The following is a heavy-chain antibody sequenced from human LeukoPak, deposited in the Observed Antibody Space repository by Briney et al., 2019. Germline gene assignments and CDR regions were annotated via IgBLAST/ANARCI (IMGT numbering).Heavy chain of an antibody. CDR2: ISGSGGTP. CDR3: VVGDYYDSSGYYRAFQH. D-gene: IGHD3-22*01. Sequence: GGSLRLSCAAPGFTFSTYAMNWVRQAPGKGLEWVSTISGSGGTPHYADSVKGRFTISRDNAKNSLYLQMNSLRAEDTAVYYCVVGDYYDSSGYYRAFQHWGQGTLVTVSS. J-gene: IGHJ1*01. V-gene: IGHV3-23*01. CDR1: GFTFSTYA.